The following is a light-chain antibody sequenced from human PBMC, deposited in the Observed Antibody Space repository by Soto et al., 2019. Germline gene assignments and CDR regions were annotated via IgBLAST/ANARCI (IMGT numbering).Light chain of an antibody. CDR1: QSISSW. Sequence: DIQVTQSPSTLSASVGDRVAITCRASQSISSWLAWYQQEPGKAPKLLIYKASSLESGVPSRFSGSGSGTEFTLTISSLQPDDFATYYCQQYNSYSRTFGQGTKVDIK. CDR3: QQYNSYSRT. V-gene: IGKV1-5*03. J-gene: IGKJ1*01. CDR2: KAS.